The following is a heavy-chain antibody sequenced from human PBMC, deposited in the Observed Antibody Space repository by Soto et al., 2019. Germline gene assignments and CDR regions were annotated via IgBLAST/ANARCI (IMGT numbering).Heavy chain of an antibody. J-gene: IGHJ3*02. CDR2: ISSSSSYI. Sequence: PGGSLRLSCAASGFTFSSYSMNWVRQDPGKGLEWVSSISSSSSYIYYAVSVKGRFTISRDNAKNSLYLQMNSLRAEDTAVYYCARDRKVTGRTDAFDIWGQETMVTVSS. CDR3: ARDRKVTGRTDAFDI. D-gene: IGHD1-20*01. V-gene: IGHV3-21*01. CDR1: GFTFSSYS.